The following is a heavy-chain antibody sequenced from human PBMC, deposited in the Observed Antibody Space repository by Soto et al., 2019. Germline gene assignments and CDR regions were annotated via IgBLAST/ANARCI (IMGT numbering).Heavy chain of an antibody. Sequence: EVQLVESGGGLVQPGGSLRLSCAASGFTVSSNYMSWVRQAPGKGLEWVSVIYSGGSTYYADSVKGRFTISRHNSKNTLYLQMDSLGAEGTAVYYCARGGDSNDYYYYYMDVWGKGTTVTVSS. CDR1: GFTVSSNY. J-gene: IGHJ6*03. D-gene: IGHD4-4*01. CDR2: IYSGGST. V-gene: IGHV3-53*04. CDR3: ARGGDSNDYYYYYMDV.